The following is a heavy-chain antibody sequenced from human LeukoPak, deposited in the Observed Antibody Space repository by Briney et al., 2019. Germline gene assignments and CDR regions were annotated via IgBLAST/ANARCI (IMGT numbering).Heavy chain of an antibody. CDR3: AKEVAAEGLVITH. CDR2: ISGSGGST. V-gene: IGHV3-23*01. D-gene: IGHD3-9*01. Sequence: GGCLRLSCAASGFTFSSYGMSSVRQAPGKGLEWVSAISGSGGSTYYADSVKGRFTISRDNSKNTLYLQMNSLRAEDTAVYYCAKEVAAEGLVITHWGQGTLVTVSS. J-gene: IGHJ4*02. CDR1: GFTFSSYG.